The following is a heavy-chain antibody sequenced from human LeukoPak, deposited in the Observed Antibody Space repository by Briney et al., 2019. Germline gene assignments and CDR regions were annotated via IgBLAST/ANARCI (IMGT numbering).Heavy chain of an antibody. CDR3: AKDGPPTVTRGSFDY. J-gene: IGHJ4*02. V-gene: IGHV3-30*18. D-gene: IGHD4-11*01. CDR1: GFTFSSYG. CDR2: VLSGGSSN. Sequence: PGGSLRLSCAASGFTFSSYGLHWVRQAPGKGLEWVAVVLSGGSSNYYANSVKGRFTISRDNSKNTLYLQMNSLRAEDTAVYYCAKDGPPTVTRGSFDYWGQGTLVTVSS.